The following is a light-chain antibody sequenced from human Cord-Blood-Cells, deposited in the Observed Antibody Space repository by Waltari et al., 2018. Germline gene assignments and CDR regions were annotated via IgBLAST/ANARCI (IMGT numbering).Light chain of an antibody. V-gene: IGLV2-8*01. Sequence: QSALTQPPPASGSPGQSVTISCTGTSSDVGGYTYVSWYQQHPGKAPKLMIYEVSKRPSGVPDRFSGSKSGNTASLTVSGLQAEDEADYYCSSYAGSNFYVFGTGTKVTVL. J-gene: IGLJ1*01. CDR3: SSYAGSNFYV. CDR1: SSDVGGYTY. CDR2: EVS.